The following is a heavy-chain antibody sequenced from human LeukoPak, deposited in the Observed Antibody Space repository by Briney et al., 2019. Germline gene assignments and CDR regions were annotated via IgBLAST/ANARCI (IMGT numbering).Heavy chain of an antibody. Sequence: GASVKVSCKAYGGTFSSYAISCVRQVPGQGLEWMGGIIPIFGTANYAQKLQGRVTITADESTSTAYMELSSLRSEDTAVYYCARGDGYYYDSSGYLRAEYFQHWGQGTLVTVSS. V-gene: IGHV1-69*13. D-gene: IGHD3-22*01. CDR2: IIPIFGTA. CDR3: ARGDGYYYDSSGYLRAEYFQH. CDR1: GGTFSSYA. J-gene: IGHJ1*01.